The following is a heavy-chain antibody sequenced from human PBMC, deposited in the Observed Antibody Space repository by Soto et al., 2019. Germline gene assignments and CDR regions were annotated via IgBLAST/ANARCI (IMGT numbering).Heavy chain of an antibody. J-gene: IGHJ4*02. V-gene: IGHV3-23*01. D-gene: IGHD2-21*02. CDR2: ISGSGGNT. Sequence: LQSGGGLVQPGGSLRLSCAGSGFTYGAYAMSWVRQAPGKGLEWVSSISGSGGNTFYADSVKGRFTISRDNSKNTLYLLMNSLRAEDTAVYYCAKDPPGRHIIVVTALDCWGQGTLVTVSA. CDR3: AKDPPGRHIIVVTALDC. CDR1: GFTYGAYA.